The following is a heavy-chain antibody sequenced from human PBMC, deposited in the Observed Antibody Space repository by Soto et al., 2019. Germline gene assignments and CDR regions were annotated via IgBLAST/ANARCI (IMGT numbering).Heavy chain of an antibody. J-gene: IGHJ5*02. CDR1: GFICSTYT. V-gene: IGHV3-48*02. D-gene: IGHD3-16*01. CDR2: ISAGSDAI. Sequence: EGQLVESGVGLVLHGGSLRLSCAASGFICSTYTLNWVRQAPGKGLEWVSYISAGSDAIHYADSVKGRFTVSRYNVKNSLFLQMNSLRDEDTALYYGARLYTTSRVGAWFDTWGQGTLVTVSS. CDR3: ARLYTTSRVGAWFDT.